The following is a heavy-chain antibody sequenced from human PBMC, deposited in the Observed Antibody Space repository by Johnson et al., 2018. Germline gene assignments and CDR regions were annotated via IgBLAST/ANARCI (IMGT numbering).Heavy chain of an antibody. J-gene: IGHJ3*02. D-gene: IGHD1-26*01. CDR3: ARGRSYLAVDAFDI. Sequence: QVQLVQSGAEVKKPGASVKVSCKASGYTFTSYDINWVRQATGQGLEWMGWMNPNSGNTGYAQKFQGRVTMTSNTSISTAYMELSSLRSEDTSVYYCARGRSYLAVDAFDIWGQGTMVTVSS. V-gene: IGHV1-8*01. CDR2: MNPNSGNT. CDR1: GYTFTSYD.